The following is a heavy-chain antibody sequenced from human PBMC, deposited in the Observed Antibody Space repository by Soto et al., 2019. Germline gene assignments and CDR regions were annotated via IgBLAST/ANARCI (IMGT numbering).Heavy chain of an antibody. D-gene: IGHD2-21*02. Sequence: XGSLRLSCAASGFTFSSYTMHWVRQAPGKGLEWVSSITSTSTYIYYRDSLKGRFTISRDNAKNSLYLQMNSLGPGDTAVYYCARDGARDRGDKGFDYWGQGTVVTV. J-gene: IGHJ4*02. CDR1: GFTFSSYT. V-gene: IGHV3-21*01. CDR3: ARDGARDRGDKGFDY. CDR2: ITSTSTYI.